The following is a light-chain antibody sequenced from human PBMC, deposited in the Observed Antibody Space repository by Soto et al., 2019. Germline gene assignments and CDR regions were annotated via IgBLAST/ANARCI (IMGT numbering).Light chain of an antibody. CDR3: SSYTTSNTRQIV. V-gene: IGLV2-14*03. Sequence: QSALTQPASVSGSPGQSITISCTGTSSDVGGYNYVSWYQHHPGKAPKLMIFDVSNLPSGVSNRFSGSKSGNTASLTISGLQPEDEADYYCSSYTTSNTRQIVFGTGTKLTVL. J-gene: IGLJ1*01. CDR1: SSDVGGYNY. CDR2: DVS.